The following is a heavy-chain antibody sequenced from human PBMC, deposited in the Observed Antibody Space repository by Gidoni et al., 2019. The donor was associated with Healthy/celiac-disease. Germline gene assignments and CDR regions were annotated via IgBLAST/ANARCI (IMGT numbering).Heavy chain of an antibody. D-gene: IGHD3-16*02. J-gene: IGHJ5*02. CDR2: IYYSGST. V-gene: IGHV4-39*01. CDR3: ARHYPLGELSLGWFDP. Sequence: QLQLQESGPGLVKPSETLSLTCTVSGGSISSSSYYWGWIRQPPGKGLEWIGSIYYSGSTYYNPSLKSRVTISVDTSKNQFSLKLSSVTAADTAVYYCARHYPLGELSLGWFDPWGQGTLVTVSS. CDR1: GGSISSSSYY.